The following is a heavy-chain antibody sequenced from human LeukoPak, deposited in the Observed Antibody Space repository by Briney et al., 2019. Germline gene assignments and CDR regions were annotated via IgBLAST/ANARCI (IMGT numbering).Heavy chain of an antibody. Sequence: GASVKVSCKASGYTFTGYYMHWVRQAPGQGLEWMGWINPNSGGTNYAQKFQGRVTMTRDTSISTAYMELSRLRSDDTAVYYCARGSTVVTSFGGLYAFDIWGQGTMVTVS. CDR2: INPNSGGT. V-gene: IGHV1-2*02. D-gene: IGHD4-23*01. CDR1: GYTFTGYY. CDR3: ARGSTVVTSFGGLYAFDI. J-gene: IGHJ3*02.